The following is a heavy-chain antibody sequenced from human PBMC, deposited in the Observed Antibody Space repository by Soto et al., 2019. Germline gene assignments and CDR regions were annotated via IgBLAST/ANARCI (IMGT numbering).Heavy chain of an antibody. CDR2: ISPYNGDT. D-gene: IGHD3-10*01. V-gene: IGHV1-18*01. J-gene: IGHJ6*03. CDR1: GYTFTSHG. Sequence: QVQLVQSGAEVKKPGASVKVSCKTSGYTFTSHGISWVRQAPGQGLEWMGWISPYNGDTNNAQKLQGRVSVTTDSYTRTAYMELRSLRSEDTAVYYCARMVRGSTVGYYYYMDVWGKGTTVTVSS. CDR3: ARMVRGSTVGYYYYMDV.